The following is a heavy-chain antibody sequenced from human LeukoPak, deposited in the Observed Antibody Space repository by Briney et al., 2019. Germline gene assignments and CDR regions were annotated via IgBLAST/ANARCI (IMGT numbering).Heavy chain of an antibody. CDR3: ARAYQASYTYYFDY. CDR2: IYYSGST. D-gene: IGHD2-21*01. CDR1: GGSISSYY. J-gene: IGHJ4*02. V-gene: IGHV4-59*01. Sequence: SETLSPTCTVSGGSISSYYWSWIRQPPGKGLEWIGYIYYSGSTNYNPSLKSRVTISVDTSKNQFSLKLSSVTAADTAVYYCARAYQASYTYYFDYWGQGTLVTVSS.